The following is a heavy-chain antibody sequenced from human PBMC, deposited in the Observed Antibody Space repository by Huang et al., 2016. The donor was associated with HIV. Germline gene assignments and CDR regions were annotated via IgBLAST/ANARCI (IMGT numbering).Heavy chain of an antibody. CDR2: IYYSGSP. V-gene: IGHV4-39*01. J-gene: IGHJ4*02. CDR1: GVSIKSRNYY. D-gene: IGHD3-22*01. Sequence: QLQLQESGPGLVKPSDTLSLNCTISGVSIKSRNYYWGWVRQAPGKGLEWIGDIYYSGSPYYNPSLRSRVSLSVDTSKKQVTLKVNAVIAADTAVYYCARRQGSGYYFYFDYWGRGIPVTVSA. CDR3: ARRQGSGYYFYFDY.